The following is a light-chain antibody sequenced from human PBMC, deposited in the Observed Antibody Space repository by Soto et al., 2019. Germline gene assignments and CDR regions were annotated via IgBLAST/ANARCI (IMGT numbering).Light chain of an antibody. V-gene: IGKV1-9*01. Sequence: DIQLTQSPSFMSASVGDRVTITCRASQGISSYLAWYQQKPGKAPKLLIYAASTLQSGVPSRFSGSGSGTECTLTISSLQPDDFATSYCQQLNSYPPTSGGGTKVASK. CDR2: AAS. J-gene: IGKJ4*01. CDR3: QQLNSYPPT. CDR1: QGISSY.